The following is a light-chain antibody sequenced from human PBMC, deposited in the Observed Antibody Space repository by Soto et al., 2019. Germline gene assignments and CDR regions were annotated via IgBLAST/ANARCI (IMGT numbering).Light chain of an antibody. J-gene: IGKJ2*01. CDR3: QQSNSFAVT. Sequence: DIQMTQSPSSLSASLGDTVTITCRASHNIRGYLNWYQQKPGKAPRLLIHTTSTMQNGVPLRFTGSGSGAEYTLTINNVEREDFATYFCQQSNSFAVTFGQGTKLEIK. V-gene: IGKV1-39*01. CDR1: HNIRGY. CDR2: TTS.